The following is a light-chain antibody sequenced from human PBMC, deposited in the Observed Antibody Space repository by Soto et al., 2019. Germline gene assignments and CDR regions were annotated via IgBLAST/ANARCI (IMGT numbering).Light chain of an antibody. J-gene: IGLJ2*01. Sequence: QSALTQPASVSGSPGQSITISCTGTSSDIGSYNYVSWYQQRPDKVPKLIIYDVSSRPSGVSNRFSGSRSGNTASLTISGLQAEDEADYYCSSYTSSNTILFGGGTQLTVL. CDR3: SSYTSSNTIL. CDR1: SSDIGSYNY. V-gene: IGLV2-14*03. CDR2: DVS.